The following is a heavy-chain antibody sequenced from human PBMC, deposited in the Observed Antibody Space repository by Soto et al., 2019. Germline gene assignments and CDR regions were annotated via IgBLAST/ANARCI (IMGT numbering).Heavy chain of an antibody. Sequence: EVQLVESGGGLVQPGGSLRLSCVASEFTFSSYEMNWVRQAPGKGLEWVSYISSSGTIIYYTDSVKGRFTISRDNAKKSLYLQMNSLRAEDTAVYYCVRFGGAAAGPGDYWGQGTLVTVSS. CDR3: VRFGGAAAGPGDY. V-gene: IGHV3-48*03. CDR2: ISSSGTII. CDR1: EFTFSSYE. J-gene: IGHJ4*02. D-gene: IGHD6-13*01.